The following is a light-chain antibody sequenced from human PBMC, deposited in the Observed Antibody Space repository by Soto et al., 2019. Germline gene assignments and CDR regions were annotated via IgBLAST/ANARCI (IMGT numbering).Light chain of an antibody. J-gene: IGKJ1*01. CDR1: QSVRSNY. Sequence: EIVLTQSPGTLSLSPGERATLSCRASQSVRSNYLAWYQQKPGQAPRLLIYNSSTRATGIPDRFSGSGSGIYFTLTISRLEPEDFALYYCQQYRDLPQTFGQGTQVEIK. V-gene: IGKV3-20*01. CDR2: NSS. CDR3: QQYRDLPQT.